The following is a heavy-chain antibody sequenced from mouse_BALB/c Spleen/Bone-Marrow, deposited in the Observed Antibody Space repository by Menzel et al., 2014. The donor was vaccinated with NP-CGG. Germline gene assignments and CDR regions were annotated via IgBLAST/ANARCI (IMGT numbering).Heavy chain of an antibody. J-gene: IGHJ4*01. CDR2: INPSNGGT. CDR3: SRHYYGTPYYAMDY. D-gene: IGHD1-1*01. CDR1: GYTFTNYY. V-gene: IGHV1S81*02. Sequence: SGAELVKPGASVKLSCKASGYTFTNYYIYWVKQRPGQGLEWIGGINPSNGGTKFNEKFKNKATLTIDKSSSTAYIQLSSLTSEDSAVYYCSRHYYGTPYYAMDYWGQGTSVTVSS.